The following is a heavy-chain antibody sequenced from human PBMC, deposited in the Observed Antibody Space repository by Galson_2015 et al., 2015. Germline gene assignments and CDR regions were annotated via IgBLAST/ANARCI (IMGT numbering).Heavy chain of an antibody. CDR3: AKDMGDWGDWEATAVTFDY. CDR2: ISWNSGSI. J-gene: IGHJ4*02. D-gene: IGHD2-21*02. V-gene: IGHV3-9*01. Sequence: SLRLSCAASGFTFDDYAMHWVRQAPGKGLEWVSGISWNSGSIGYADSVKGRFTISRDNAKNSLYLQMNSLRAEDTALYYCAKDMGDWGDWEATAVTFDYWGQGTLVTVSS. CDR1: GFTFDDYA.